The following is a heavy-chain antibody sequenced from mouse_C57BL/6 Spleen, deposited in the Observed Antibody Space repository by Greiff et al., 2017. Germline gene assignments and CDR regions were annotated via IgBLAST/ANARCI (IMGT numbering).Heavy chain of an antibody. V-gene: IGHV5-9*01. CDR2: ISGGGGNT. CDR1: GFTFSSYT. CDR3: ARGDDYDGDFAY. J-gene: IGHJ3*01. Sequence: EVMLVESGGGLVKPGGSLKLSCAASGFTFSSYTMSWVRQTPEKRLEWVATISGGGGNTYYPDSVKGRFTISRDNAKNTLYLQMSSLRSEDTALYYCARGDDYDGDFAYWGQGTLVTVSA. D-gene: IGHD2-4*01.